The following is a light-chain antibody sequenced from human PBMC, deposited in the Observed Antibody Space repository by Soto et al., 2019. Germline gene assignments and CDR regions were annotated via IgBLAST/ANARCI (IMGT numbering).Light chain of an antibody. CDR2: EGS. J-gene: IGLJ1*01. CDR1: SRDVGGYTL. Sequence: SVLTQPASVSGSPGQSITISCTGTSRDVGGYTLVSWYQQYPGKAPKLMIYEGSKRPSGVSHRFSGSKSGNTASLTISGLQAEDEADYYCCSYAGSSRSVFGTGTKLTVL. V-gene: IGLV2-23*01. CDR3: CSYAGSSRSV.